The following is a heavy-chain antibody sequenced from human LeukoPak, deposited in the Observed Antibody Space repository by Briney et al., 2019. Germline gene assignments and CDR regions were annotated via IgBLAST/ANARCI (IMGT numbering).Heavy chain of an antibody. D-gene: IGHD6-19*01. CDR3: AKALRSSGWYPFDP. V-gene: IGHV3-23*01. J-gene: IGHJ5*02. CDR2: ISGSGGGT. CDR1: GFTFSSYA. Sequence: GGSLRLSCAASGFTFSSYAMRWVRQAPGKGLEWVSTISGSGGGTYYADSAKGRFTISRDNSKNTLYLQMNSLRAEDTAVYYCAKALRSSGWYPFDPWGQGTLVTVSS.